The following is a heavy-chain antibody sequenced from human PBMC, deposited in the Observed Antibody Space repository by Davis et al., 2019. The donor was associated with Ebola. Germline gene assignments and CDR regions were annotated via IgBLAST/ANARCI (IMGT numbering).Heavy chain of an antibody. V-gene: IGHV1-69*04. Sequence: SVKVSCKASGYTFTSYYMHWVRQAPGQGLEWMGRIIPILGIANYAQKFQGRVTITADKSTSTAYMELSSLRSEDTAVYYCARDVRGITGPSEYWGQGTLVTVSS. CDR2: IIPILGIA. CDR3: ARDVRGITGPSEY. J-gene: IGHJ4*02. CDR1: GYTFTSYY. D-gene: IGHD1-1*01.